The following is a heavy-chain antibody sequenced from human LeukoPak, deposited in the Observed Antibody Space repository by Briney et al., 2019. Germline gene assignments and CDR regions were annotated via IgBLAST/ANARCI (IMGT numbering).Heavy chain of an antibody. CDR3: ARRKYCSSTSCHGAFDI. V-gene: IGHV4-39*01. D-gene: IGHD2-2*01. CDR1: GGSISSSSYY. Sequence: SETLSLTCTVSGGSISSSSYYWGWIRQPPGKGLEWIGSIYYSGSTYYNPSLKSRVTISVDTSKNQFSLKLSSVTAADTAVYYCARRKYCSSTSCHGAFDIWGQGTMVTVSS. J-gene: IGHJ3*02. CDR2: IYYSGST.